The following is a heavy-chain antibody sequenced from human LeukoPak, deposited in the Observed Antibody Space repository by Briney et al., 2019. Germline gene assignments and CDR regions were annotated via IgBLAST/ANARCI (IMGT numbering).Heavy chain of an antibody. D-gene: IGHD5-18*01. CDR2: ISSSGNTI. V-gene: IGHV3-11*01. CDR1: VFTFSHYY. Sequence: GGSLRLSCAASVFTFSHYYMSWIRQAPGKGLEGVTYISSSGNTISYADSVKGRFNIYRDNAKNSLYLQMNSLRAEGTAVYYCARGAEFGAMVTPTWFDPWGQGTLVTVSS. CDR3: ARGAEFGAMVTPTWFDP. J-gene: IGHJ5*02.